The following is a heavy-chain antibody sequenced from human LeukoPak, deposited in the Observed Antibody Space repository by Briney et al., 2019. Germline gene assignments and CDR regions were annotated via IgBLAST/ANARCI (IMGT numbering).Heavy chain of an antibody. J-gene: IGHJ4*02. D-gene: IGHD3-22*01. CDR3: ARGLPIGDSSGYYPNYYFDY. CDR1: GYTFTSYG. V-gene: IGHV1-18*01. CDR2: ISAYNGNT. Sequence: ASVKVSCKASGYTFTSYGISWVRQAPGQGLEWMGWISAYNGNTNYAQKLQGRVTITRNTSISTAYMELSGLRSEDTAVYYCARGLPIGDSSGYYPNYYFDYWGQGTLVTVSS.